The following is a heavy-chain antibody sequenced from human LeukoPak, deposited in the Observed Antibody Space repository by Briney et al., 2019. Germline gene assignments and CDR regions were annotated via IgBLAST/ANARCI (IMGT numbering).Heavy chain of an antibody. CDR2: INAGNGNT. CDR1: GYTFTSYA. J-gene: IGHJ4*02. V-gene: IGHV1-3*01. Sequence: VASVEVSCKASGYTFTSYAMHWVRQAPGQRLEWMGWINAGNGNTKYSQKFQGRVTITRDTSASTAYMELSSLRSEDTAVYYCASGGAVAGTGYWGQGTLVTVSS. D-gene: IGHD6-19*01. CDR3: ASGGAVAGTGY.